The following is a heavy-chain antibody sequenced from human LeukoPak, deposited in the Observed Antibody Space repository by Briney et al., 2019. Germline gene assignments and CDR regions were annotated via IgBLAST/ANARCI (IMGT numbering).Heavy chain of an antibody. V-gene: IGHV1-18*01. CDR3: ARAPYSSGWYRGHDAFDI. CDR2: ISAYNGHT. D-gene: IGHD6-19*01. CDR1: GYTFTNYG. Sequence: ASVRVSCKASGYTFTNYGFNWVRQAPGQGLEWMGWISAYNGHTKYSQKLQGRVTMTTDASTTTAYMELRSLRSDDTALYYCARAPYSSGWYRGHDAFDIWGQGTMVTVSS. J-gene: IGHJ3*02.